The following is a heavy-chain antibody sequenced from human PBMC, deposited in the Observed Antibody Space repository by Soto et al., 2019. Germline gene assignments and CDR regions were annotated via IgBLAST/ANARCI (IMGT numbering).Heavy chain of an antibody. Sequence: GGSLRLSCAASGFTFSSYAMSWVRQAPGKGLEWVSAISGSGGSTYYADSVKGRFTISRDNSKNTLYLQMNSLRAEDTAVYYCAKSSPYDILTGYYPYYFDYWGQGTLVTVS. CDR3: AKSSPYDILTGYYPYYFDY. J-gene: IGHJ4*02. V-gene: IGHV3-23*01. CDR1: GFTFSSYA. CDR2: ISGSGGST. D-gene: IGHD3-9*01.